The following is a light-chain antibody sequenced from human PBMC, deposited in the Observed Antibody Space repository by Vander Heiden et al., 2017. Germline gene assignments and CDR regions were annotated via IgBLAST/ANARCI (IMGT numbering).Light chain of an antibody. J-gene: IGLJ2*01. CDR3: QAWDTSTAWKV. CDR1: QLGDKY. V-gene: IGLV3-1*01. Sequence: SYELTQPPSVSVSPGQTASITCSGDQLGDKYACWYQQKPGQSPLLVIYQDNKRPSGIPERFSGSNSGNTATLTISGTQAMDEADYYCQAWDTSTAWKVFGGGTKLTVL. CDR2: QDN.